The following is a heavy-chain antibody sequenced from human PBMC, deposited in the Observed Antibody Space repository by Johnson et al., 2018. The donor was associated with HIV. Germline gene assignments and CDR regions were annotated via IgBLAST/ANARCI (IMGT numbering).Heavy chain of an antibody. CDR2: ISYDGSNK. V-gene: IGHV3-30*04. Sequence: QVQLVESGGGLVQPGGSLRLSCAASGFTFSSYAMHWVRQAPGKGLEWVAVISYDGSNKYYADSVKGRFTISRDNLNNTLYLQMNSLRTEDTAVYYCARGRTQFLEGGAFDIWGQGTMVIVSS. CDR3: ARGRTQFLEGGAFDI. J-gene: IGHJ3*02. D-gene: IGHD3-3*01. CDR1: GFTFSSYA.